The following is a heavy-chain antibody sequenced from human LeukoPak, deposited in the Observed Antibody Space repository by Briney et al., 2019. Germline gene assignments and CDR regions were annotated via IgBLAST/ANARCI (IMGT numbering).Heavy chain of an antibody. CDR2: IKEDGSEE. D-gene: IGHD2-8*01. Sequence: PGGSLKLSCAVSGFTFSSYWMSWVRQAPGKGLEWVANIKEDGSEEYYVDSVKGRFTISRDNAKNSLYLQLNSLRAEDTAVYYCARDSPPGYCANGVCYNDYWGQGTLVTVSS. J-gene: IGHJ4*02. CDR3: ARDSPPGYCANGVCYNDY. V-gene: IGHV3-7*01. CDR1: GFTFSSYW.